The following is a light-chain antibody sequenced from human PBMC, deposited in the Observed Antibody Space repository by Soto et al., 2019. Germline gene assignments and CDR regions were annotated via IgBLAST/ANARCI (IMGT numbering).Light chain of an antibody. CDR2: GAS. Sequence: EIVLTQSPGTLTFTQGEIATLCCRASHSVSSSSLAWYHDKPGQAPSLLIYGASRSATGIPDRFSGSGSGTHFTLTISRLEPQDFALDYCQQYDRSPNTYGQGKRLEI. CDR3: QQYDRSPNT. CDR1: HSVSSSS. J-gene: IGKJ5*01. V-gene: IGKV3-20*01.